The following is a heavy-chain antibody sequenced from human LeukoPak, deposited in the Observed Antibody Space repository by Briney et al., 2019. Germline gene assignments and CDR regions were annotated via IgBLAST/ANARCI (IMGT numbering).Heavy chain of an antibody. J-gene: IGHJ4*02. V-gene: IGHV3-7*01. CDR2: ISHDGSEK. CDR1: GFTLYIYW. Sequence: GGSLRLSCAASGFTLYIYWMAWARQAPGKGLEWVATISHDGSEKYYVDSVRGRFSISRDNAKNSLYLQMDSLRAEDTAVYYCAREYYSSFDYWAQGTLLTVSS. D-gene: IGHD2-21*01. CDR3: AREYYSSFDY.